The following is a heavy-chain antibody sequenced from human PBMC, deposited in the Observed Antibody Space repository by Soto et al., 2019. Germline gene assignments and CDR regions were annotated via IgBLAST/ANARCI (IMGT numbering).Heavy chain of an antibody. CDR2: IYTSGST. CDR1: GGSISSGGYY. V-gene: IGHV4-61*02. CDR3: ARMYYDFWSGHVMDV. D-gene: IGHD3-3*01. Sequence: ASATLSLTCTVSGGSISSGGYYWSWIRQPAGKGLEWIGRIYTSGSTNYNPSLKSRVTMSVDTSKNQFSLKLSSVTAADTAVYYCARMYYDFWSGHVMDVWGQGTTVTVSS. J-gene: IGHJ6*02.